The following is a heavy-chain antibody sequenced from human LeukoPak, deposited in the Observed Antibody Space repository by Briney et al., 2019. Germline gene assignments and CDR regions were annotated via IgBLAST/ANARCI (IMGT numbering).Heavy chain of an antibody. CDR3: ARLEGKVAASNCFDP. J-gene: IGHJ5*02. Sequence: SETLSLTCTVSGGSISSTSNYWGWIRQPPGKGLEWIGSIHYSGSTYYNPSLKSRVSISVDTSKNQFSLKLSSVTAADTAVYYCARLEGKVAASNCFDPWGQGTLVTVSS. V-gene: IGHV4-39*01. D-gene: IGHD2-15*01. CDR2: IHYSGST. CDR1: GGSISSTSNY.